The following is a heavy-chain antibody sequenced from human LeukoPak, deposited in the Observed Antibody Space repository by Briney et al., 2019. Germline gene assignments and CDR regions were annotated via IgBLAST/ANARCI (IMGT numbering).Heavy chain of an antibody. CDR3: ARVRSAFDI. D-gene: IGHD3-3*01. J-gene: IGHJ3*02. Sequence: SETLSLTCAVSGGSFSGNYWNWIRQPPGKGLEWIGEINHSGSTSYNPSLKSRVTISVDTSKNQFSLKLTSVTAADTAVYYCARVRSAFDIWGQGTMVTVFS. CDR2: INHSGST. CDR1: GGSFSGNY. V-gene: IGHV4-34*01.